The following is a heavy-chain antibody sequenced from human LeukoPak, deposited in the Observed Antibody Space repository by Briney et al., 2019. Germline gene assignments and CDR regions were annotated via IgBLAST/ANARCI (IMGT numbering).Heavy chain of an antibody. V-gene: IGHV4-39*07. CDR1: GDSIDSVSYY. Sequence: KTSETLSLTCSVSGDSIDSVSYYWGWIRQAPGKGPEWIASIDYSGRAFYNPSLRSRVTISVDTSKNQFSLKLSSVTAADTAVYYCARSGYSYGYYFDYWGQGTLVTVSS. D-gene: IGHD5-18*01. CDR2: IDYSGRA. CDR3: ARSGYSYGYYFDY. J-gene: IGHJ4*02.